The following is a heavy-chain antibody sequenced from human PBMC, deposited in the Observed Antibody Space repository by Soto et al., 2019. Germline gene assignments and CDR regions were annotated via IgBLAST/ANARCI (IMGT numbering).Heavy chain of an antibody. V-gene: IGHV1-69*01. CDR2: IIPLFNAT. CDR3: AINAERNAEKFDF. Sequence: QVQLVQSGSAVKRPGSSVKVSCKTSGGIFKNFDIGWVRQSPGQGLEWMGEIIPLFNATNYAQKFRSRVTVTADESIRTAYMELTRLTYDDTAGYFCAINAERNAEKFDFWGQGTLVTVSS. J-gene: IGHJ4*02. D-gene: IGHD2-2*01. CDR1: GGIFKNFD.